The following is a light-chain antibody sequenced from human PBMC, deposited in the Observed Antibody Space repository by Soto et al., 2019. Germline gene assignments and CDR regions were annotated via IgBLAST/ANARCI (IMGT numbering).Light chain of an antibody. Sequence: DTRMTQSPSSLSASVGDRVTITCRASQSISTYLNWYQQKPGKAPKLLIYAASSLQSGVPSRFGGSGSLTDFTLTINSLQPEYFATYYCQQSYSTPRTFGQRTKLEIK. CDR1: QSISTY. J-gene: IGKJ2*01. V-gene: IGKV1-39*01. CDR2: AAS. CDR3: QQSYSTPRT.